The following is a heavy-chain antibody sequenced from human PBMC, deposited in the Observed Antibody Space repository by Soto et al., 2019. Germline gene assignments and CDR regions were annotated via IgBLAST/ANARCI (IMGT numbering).Heavy chain of an antibody. J-gene: IGHJ4*02. V-gene: IGHV1-18*04. CDR1: GYTFTSYD. Sequence: QVQLVQSGAEVKKPGASVKVSCKASGYTFTSYDISWVRQAPGQGLEWMGWIRAYNGNTKFAQKFQGRVTMATDTSTSTAYMEMRSLRSDDTAVYYCARNYGSGSNDLDYWGQGTLVTVSS. D-gene: IGHD3-10*01. CDR3: ARNYGSGSNDLDY. CDR2: IRAYNGNT.